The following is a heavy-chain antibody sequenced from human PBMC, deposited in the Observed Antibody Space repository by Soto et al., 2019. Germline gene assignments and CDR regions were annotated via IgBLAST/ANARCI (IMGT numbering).Heavy chain of an antibody. D-gene: IGHD2-8*01. J-gene: IGHJ4*02. CDR2: IKQDGSEE. Sequence: EVQLVESGGGLVQPGGSLRLSCAVSGFTFSSYWMSWVRQAPGKGLEWVANIKQDGSEEYYVDSVMGRFTVSRDNAKNSVYLKMNSVGAEDAGVFWGGGGRGVQVFHFDYWGQGALVTVSS. CDR3: GGGRGVQVFHFDY. V-gene: IGHV3-7*01. CDR1: GFTFSSYW.